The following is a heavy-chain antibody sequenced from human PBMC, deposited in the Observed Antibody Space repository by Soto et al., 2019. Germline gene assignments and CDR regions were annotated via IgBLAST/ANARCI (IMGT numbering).Heavy chain of an antibody. CDR2: INAGGGYT. CDR3: TRGGAIGVVTAPFDL. D-gene: IGHD2-21*02. CDR1: GYSFTNYY. J-gene: IGHJ5*02. V-gene: IGHV1-46*03. Sequence: GALVKVSCKASGYSFTNYYMHWVRQAPGQGPEWMGTINAGGGYTTYAQRFQGRVTMTRDTSTSTVSMELSSLRYEDTALYYCTRGGAIGVVTAPFDLWG.